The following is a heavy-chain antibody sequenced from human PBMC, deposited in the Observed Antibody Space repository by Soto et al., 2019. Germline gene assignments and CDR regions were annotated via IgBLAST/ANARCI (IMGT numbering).Heavy chain of an antibody. CDR3: ARSRVGSGSRRYYGMDV. CDR1: GGTFTTYA. D-gene: IGHD3-10*01. Sequence: QVQLVQSGAEVKKPGSSVRVSCKASGGTFTTYALNWVRQAPGQGLEWMGGIIPIFDTPNYAPKFQGRVTIIAXXAXTXXHMELSSLTSEDTALYYCARSRVGSGSRRYYGMDVWGQGTTVTVSS. V-gene: IGHV1-69*12. CDR2: IIPIFDTP. J-gene: IGHJ6*02.